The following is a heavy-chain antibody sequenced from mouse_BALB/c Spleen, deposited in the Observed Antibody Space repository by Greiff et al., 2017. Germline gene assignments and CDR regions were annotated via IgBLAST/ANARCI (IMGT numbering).Heavy chain of an antibody. D-gene: IGHD1-1*01. V-gene: IGHV3-2*02. CDR3: ARHYYGSSLYWYFDV. Sequence: EVKLQESGPGLVKPSQSLSLTCTVTGYSITSDYAWNWIRQFPGNKLEWMGYISYSGSTSYNPSLKSRISITRDTSKNQFFLQLNSVTTEDTATYYCARHYYGSSLYWYFDVWGAGTTVTVSS. CDR2: ISYSGST. J-gene: IGHJ1*01. CDR1: GYSITSDYA.